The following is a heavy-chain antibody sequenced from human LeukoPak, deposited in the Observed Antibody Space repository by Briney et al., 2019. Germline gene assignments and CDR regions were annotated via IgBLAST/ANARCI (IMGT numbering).Heavy chain of an antibody. Sequence: GGSLRLSCAASGFIFGDYAMHWVRHAPGKGLEWVSSISWNSGNIDYADSVKGLFTISRDNAKNSLYLQMNSLKPEDTALYYCARDYGSGTYRYNCFDPWGQGTLVTVSS. J-gene: IGHJ5*02. V-gene: IGHV3-9*01. CDR1: GFIFGDYA. CDR3: ARDYGSGTYRYNCFDP. CDR2: ISWNSGNI. D-gene: IGHD3-10*01.